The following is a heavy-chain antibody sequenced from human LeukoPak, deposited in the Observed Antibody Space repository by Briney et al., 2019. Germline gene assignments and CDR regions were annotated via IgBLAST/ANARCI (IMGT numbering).Heavy chain of an antibody. J-gene: IGHJ4*02. CDR1: GYSFSNYA. D-gene: IGHD6-19*01. Sequence: ASVKVSCKASGYSFSNYAMNWVRQAPGQGLEWMGWINTNTGNPTYAQGFTGRFVFSLDTSVSTAYLQISSLKAEDTAVYFCARGTVAGIRWSDYWGQGTLVTVSS. CDR2: INTNTGNP. CDR3: ARGTVAGIRWSDY. V-gene: IGHV7-4-1*02.